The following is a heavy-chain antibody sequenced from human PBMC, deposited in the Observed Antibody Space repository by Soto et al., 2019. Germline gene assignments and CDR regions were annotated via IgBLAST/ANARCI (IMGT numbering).Heavy chain of an antibody. Sequence: QVQLQESGPGLVKPSQTLSLTCTVSGGSISSGGYYWSWIRQHPGKGLEWIGYIYYSGSTYYNPSLKRRVTISVDTSKNQFSLKLSSVTAADTAVYYCARDWGLLGLQYFDPWGQGTLVTVSS. CDR1: GGSISSGGYY. V-gene: IGHV4-31*03. J-gene: IGHJ5*02. CDR2: IYYSGST. D-gene: IGHD4-4*01. CDR3: ARDWGLLGLQYFDP.